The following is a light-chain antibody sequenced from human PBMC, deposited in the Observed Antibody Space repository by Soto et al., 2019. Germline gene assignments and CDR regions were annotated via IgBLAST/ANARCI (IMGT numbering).Light chain of an antibody. CDR3: QQYDSSLT. V-gene: IGKV3-20*01. CDR2: GAS. Sequence: EIVLTQSPGTLSLSPGERATLSCRASQSVSSSYLAWYQQKPGQAPRLLIYGASSRATGISDRFSGSGSGTDFTLTISRLEPEDFAVYYCQQYDSSLTFVGGTKVEIK. CDR1: QSVSSSY. J-gene: IGKJ4*01.